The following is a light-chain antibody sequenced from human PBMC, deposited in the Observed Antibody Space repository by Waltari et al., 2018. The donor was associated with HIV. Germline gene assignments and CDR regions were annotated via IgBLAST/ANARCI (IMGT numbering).Light chain of an antibody. CDR2: GAS. V-gene: IGKV3-20*01. J-gene: IGKJ1*01. CDR3: QHYTSSPTWT. Sequence: IVLTQSLGTLSLSPGERATISCRASQSVSSDLAWYHQRPGQAPRLLIYGASNRATGIPDRFSGSGSGTDFTLSINSLEPEDFAIYYCQHYTSSPTWTFGQGTKVEIK. CDR1: QSVSSD.